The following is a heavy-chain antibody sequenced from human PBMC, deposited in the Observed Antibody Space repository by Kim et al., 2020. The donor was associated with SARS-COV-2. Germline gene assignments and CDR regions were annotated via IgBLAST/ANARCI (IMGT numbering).Heavy chain of an antibody. D-gene: IGHD7-27*01. J-gene: IGHJ5*02. CDR1: GVSISSSSYY. V-gene: IGHV4-39*01. Sequence: SETLSLTCTVSGVSISSSSYYWVWIRQPPGKGLEWIGSIYYSGSTYYNPSLKRLVTISVDTTKNQFFLKLSPVTAADTVVYYCARQGAIWGNLRHFDPWG. CDR2: IYYSGST. CDR3: ARQGAIWGNLRHFDP.